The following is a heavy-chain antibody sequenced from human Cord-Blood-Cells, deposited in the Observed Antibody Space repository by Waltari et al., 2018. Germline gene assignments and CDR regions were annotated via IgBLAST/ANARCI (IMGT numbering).Heavy chain of an antibody. CDR2: IYYSGMT. V-gene: IGHV4-59*01. CDR1: GGSISSYY. J-gene: IGHJ4*02. D-gene: IGHD3-22*01. Sequence: QVQLQESGPGLVKPSETLSLTCTVSGGSISSYYWSWIRQPPGKGLEWIGYIYYSGMTNYNPSLKSRVTISVDTSKNQFSLKLSSVTAADTAVYYCARASPYYYDSSGYYLDYWGQGTLVTVSS. CDR3: ARASPYYYDSSGYYLDY.